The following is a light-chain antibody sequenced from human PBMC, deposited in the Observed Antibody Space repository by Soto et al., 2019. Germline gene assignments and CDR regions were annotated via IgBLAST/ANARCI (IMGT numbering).Light chain of an antibody. V-gene: IGKV3-15*01. J-gene: IGKJ2*01. CDR1: ESLSTY. CDR2: GAS. Sequence: EIVMTQSPATLSVSPGERVTLSCRASESLSTYLAWYQQKLGQDPRLLIYGASTKATGIPARFSGSGSATDFTLTIIRLLYEDFAVYYGHSYNDWPVTFGQGTKLEI. CDR3: HSYNDWPVT.